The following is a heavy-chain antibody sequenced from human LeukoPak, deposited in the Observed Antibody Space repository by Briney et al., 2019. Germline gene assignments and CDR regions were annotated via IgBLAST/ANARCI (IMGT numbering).Heavy chain of an antibody. CDR3: AKVGWGRAPDKLDY. D-gene: IGHD1-26*01. V-gene: IGHV3-7*01. Sequence: GGSLSLSCAASGFTFNTYWMSWVRQAPGKGLEWVANIKQDGSETYYVYSVKGRFTISRDNAKNSVYLQMNSLRAEDTAMYYCAKVGWGRAPDKLDYWGQGTLLTVSS. J-gene: IGHJ4*02. CDR2: IKQDGSET. CDR1: GFTFNTYW.